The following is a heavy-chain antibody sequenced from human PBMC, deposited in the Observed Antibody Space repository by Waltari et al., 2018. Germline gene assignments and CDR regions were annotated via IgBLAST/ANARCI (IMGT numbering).Heavy chain of an antibody. CDR2: IYYNGRT. V-gene: IGHV4-39*07. D-gene: IGHD2-15*01. CDR1: GGSISISSHY. Sequence: QLQLQESGPGLVKPSETLSLTCIVSGGSISISSHYWDWIRQPPGNGLEWIGSIYYNGRTQYNPSLKTRVTMSVDTSTNQFSLKMTSVTAADTAMYYCARGGTPDGWFDPWGQGTLVNVSS. CDR3: ARGGTPDGWFDP. J-gene: IGHJ5*02.